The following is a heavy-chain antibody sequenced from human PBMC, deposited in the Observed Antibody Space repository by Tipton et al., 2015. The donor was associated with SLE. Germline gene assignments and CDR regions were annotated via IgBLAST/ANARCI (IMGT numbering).Heavy chain of an antibody. CDR3: ARTSTYYDFWIGSYYYYYYMDV. D-gene: IGHD3-3*01. Sequence: TLSLTCSVSGGSISSYCWSWIRQPPGKGLEWIGYVFSSGGTKYNPSLQSRVTISMDMSKNQFSLDLSSVTAADTAVYYCARTSTYYDFWIGSYYYYYYMDVWGKGTTVTVSS. J-gene: IGHJ6*03. CDR1: GGSISSYC. CDR2: VFSSGGT. V-gene: IGHV4-4*08.